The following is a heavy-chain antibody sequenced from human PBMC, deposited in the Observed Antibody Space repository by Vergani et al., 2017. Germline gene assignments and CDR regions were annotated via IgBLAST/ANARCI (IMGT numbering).Heavy chain of an antibody. Sequence: QVQLVQSGAEVKKPGSSVKVSCKASGGTFSSYTITWVRQAPGHGLEWMGRIVPTLNVANYAQNFQGRASMTTDTSTSTAYMELRSLRSDDTAVYYCARVRGSAMIVVVTHDYWGQGTLVTVSS. J-gene: IGHJ4*02. D-gene: IGHD3-22*01. CDR1: GGTFSSYT. V-gene: IGHV1-69*02. CDR2: IVPTLNVA. CDR3: ARVRGSAMIVVVTHDY.